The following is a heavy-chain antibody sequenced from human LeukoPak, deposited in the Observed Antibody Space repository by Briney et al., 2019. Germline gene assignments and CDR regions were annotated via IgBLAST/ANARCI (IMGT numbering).Heavy chain of an antibody. J-gene: IGHJ4*02. D-gene: IGHD2-8*01. CDR2: ISTYNGNT. V-gene: IGHV1-18*01. Sequence: ASVKVSCKASGYTFSTYGITWVRQAPGQGLEWMGWISTYNGNTDYAQKLQGRVTMTTDTSTSTAYMELTSLRSDDTAVYYCARVDSMVVFDYWGQGTLVTVSS. CDR1: GYTFSTYG. CDR3: ARVDSMVVFDY.